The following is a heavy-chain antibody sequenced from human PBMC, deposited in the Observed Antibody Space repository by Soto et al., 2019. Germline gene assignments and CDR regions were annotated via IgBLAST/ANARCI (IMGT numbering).Heavy chain of an antibody. CDR2: IYNDGTT. CDR3: ARAPTLTTIYDY. V-gene: IGHV3-66*01. D-gene: IGHD4-17*01. CDR1: GLTVNTAY. Sequence: GGSLRLSCAASGLTVNTAYLSWVRQAPGKGLQWVSIIYNDGTTYYADSVKGRFTIYRDTSKNTLYLQMNSLTVDDTAVYYCARAPTLTTIYDYWGQGTLVTVSS. J-gene: IGHJ4*02.